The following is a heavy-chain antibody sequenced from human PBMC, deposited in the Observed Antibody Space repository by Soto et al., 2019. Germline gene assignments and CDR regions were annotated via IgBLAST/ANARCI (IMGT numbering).Heavy chain of an antibody. Sequence: EVQLVESGGGLVQPGGSLRLSCAVSGFTFGSYWMNWVRLIPGKGLEWVAYIKPDGSATYYVDSVKGRFTISRDNAKNSLYLQMNSLRVEDTALYYCGRDEVRNGVGVWGQGTTVTVSS. V-gene: IGHV3-7*01. CDR1: GFTFGSYW. J-gene: IGHJ6*02. CDR2: IKPDGSAT. CDR3: GRDEVRNGVGV.